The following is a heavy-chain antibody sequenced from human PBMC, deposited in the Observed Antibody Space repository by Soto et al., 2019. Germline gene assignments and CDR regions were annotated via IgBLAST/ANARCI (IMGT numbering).Heavy chain of an antibody. CDR3: ARIGYGISTSCYSDYYSGMDV. V-gene: IGHV1-69*13. Sequence: SVKVSCKASVYTFSIYAISWVRQAPAQGLEWMGGIIRTFGTANYAQKFQGRVTITADESTSTAYMELSSLRSEDTAVYYCARIGYGISTSCYSDYYSGMDVWGQGTTVTVSS. CDR2: IIRTFGTA. D-gene: IGHD2-2*02. CDR1: VYTFSIYA. J-gene: IGHJ6*02.